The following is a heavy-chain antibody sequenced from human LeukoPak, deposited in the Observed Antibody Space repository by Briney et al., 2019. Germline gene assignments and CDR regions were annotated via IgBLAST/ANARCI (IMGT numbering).Heavy chain of an antibody. J-gene: IGHJ4*02. CDR1: GGSISSGGYS. CDR2: ISHSGST. D-gene: IGHD3-10*01. V-gene: IGHV4-30-2*01. Sequence: SETLSLTCAVSGGSISSGGYSWSWIRQPPGKGLEWIGYISHSGSTHYSPSLKSRVTISVDRSKNQFSLKLSSVTAADTAVYYCASKEASGSEPFDYWGQGTLVTVSS. CDR3: ASKEASGSEPFDY.